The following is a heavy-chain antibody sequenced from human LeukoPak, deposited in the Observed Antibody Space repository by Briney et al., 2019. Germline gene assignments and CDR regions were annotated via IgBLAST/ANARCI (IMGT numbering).Heavy chain of an antibody. CDR1: GYTFTSYG. CDR2: ISAYNGNT. CDR3: ARGEYDFWSGYYRTAAEYFQH. V-gene: IGHV1-18*01. J-gene: IGHJ1*01. Sequence: ASVKVSCKASGYTFTSYGISWVRQAPGQGLEWMGWISAYNGNTNYAQKLQGRVTMTTDTSTSTAYMELRSLRSDDTAVYYCARGEYDFWSGYYRTAAEYFQHWGQGTLVTVSS. D-gene: IGHD3-3*01.